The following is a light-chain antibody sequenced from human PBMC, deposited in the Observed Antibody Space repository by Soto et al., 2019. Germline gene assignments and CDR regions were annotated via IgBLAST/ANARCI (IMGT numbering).Light chain of an antibody. V-gene: IGLV1-44*01. Sequence: QSVLTQPPSASGTPGQRVTISCSGSSSNIGSNTVNWYQHLPGTAPKLLIYSNNQRPSGVPDRFSGSNSGTSASLAISGLQSEDETDYYCAAWDDSLNGVVFGGGTQLTVL. CDR3: AAWDDSLNGVV. CDR2: SNN. CDR1: SSNIGSNT. J-gene: IGLJ2*01.